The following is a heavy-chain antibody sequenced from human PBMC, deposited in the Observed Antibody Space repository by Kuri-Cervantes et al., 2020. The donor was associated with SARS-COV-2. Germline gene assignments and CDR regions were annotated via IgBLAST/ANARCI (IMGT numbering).Heavy chain of an antibody. D-gene: IGHD4-17*01. CDR2: VYYNGNT. CDR1: GGSISSGGYY. V-gene: IGHV4-31*03. J-gene: IGHJ3*01. CDR3: ARGGTTVPTSGAFDF. Sequence: LRLSCTVSGGSISSGGYYWSWVRQHPGRGPEWIGYVYYNGNTFYSPSLKSRVTMSIDTSRNQFSLRLSSVTAADTAVYYCARGGTTVPTSGAFDFWGQGTFVTVSS.